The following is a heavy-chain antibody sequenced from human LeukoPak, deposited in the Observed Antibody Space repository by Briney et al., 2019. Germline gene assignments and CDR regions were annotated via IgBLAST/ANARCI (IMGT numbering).Heavy chain of an antibody. J-gene: IGHJ4*02. Sequence: SVKVSCKASGYSFTNYDINWVRQAPGQGLEWMGGIIPIFGTANYAQKFQGRVTITADESTSTAYMELSSLRSEDTAVYYCAKWGSFMTTHYFDYWGQGTLVTVSS. CDR1: GYSFTNYD. CDR2: IIPIFGTA. V-gene: IGHV1-69*13. D-gene: IGHD3-16*01. CDR3: AKWGSFMTTHYFDY.